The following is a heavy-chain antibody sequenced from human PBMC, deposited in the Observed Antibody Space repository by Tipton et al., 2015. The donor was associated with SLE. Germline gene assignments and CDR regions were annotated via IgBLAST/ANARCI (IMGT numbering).Heavy chain of an antibody. CDR2: ISSDGNNK. V-gene: IGHV3-30*04. Sequence: SLRLSCGASGFTFSDYAIHWVRQAPGKGLERVAVISSDGNNKDNADSLRGRLSISRDNSKNTVYLHMNSLRVEDTAVYYCARDGYYGSGTTDEFWGQGTLVTVSS. J-gene: IGHJ4*02. CDR3: ARDGYYGSGTTDEF. CDR1: GFTFSDYA. D-gene: IGHD3-10*01.